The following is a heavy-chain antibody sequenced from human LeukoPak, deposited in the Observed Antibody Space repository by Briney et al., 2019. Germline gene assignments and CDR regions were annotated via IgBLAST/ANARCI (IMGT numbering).Heavy chain of an antibody. Sequence: GGSLRLSCAASGFTFSNAWMNWVRQALEKGLEWVARIKRKTDGETTSYAAPVKGRFTISRDDSRDTLDLQMNSLKTEDTAVYYCTTCNGDCYFNFWGQGTLVTVSS. J-gene: IGHJ4*02. D-gene: IGHD2-21*02. V-gene: IGHV3-15*01. CDR2: IKRKTDGETT. CDR1: GFTFSNAW. CDR3: TTCNGDCYFNF.